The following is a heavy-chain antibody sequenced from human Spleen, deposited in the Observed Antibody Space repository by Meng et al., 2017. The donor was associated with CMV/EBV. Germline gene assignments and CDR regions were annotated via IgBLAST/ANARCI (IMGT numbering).Heavy chain of an antibody. CDR1: GGSFSDYS. D-gene: IGHD2-2*01. CDR3: ARGYQLLVLDCFDP. Sequence: CAVCGGSFSDYSWPWLRQPPGQGLEWIGAINYSGATHYNPSLKSRVTISVDTSKSQFSLELTSVTAADTAVYYCARGYQLLVLDCFDPWGQGTLVTVSS. J-gene: IGHJ5*02. V-gene: IGHV4-34*01. CDR2: INYSGAT.